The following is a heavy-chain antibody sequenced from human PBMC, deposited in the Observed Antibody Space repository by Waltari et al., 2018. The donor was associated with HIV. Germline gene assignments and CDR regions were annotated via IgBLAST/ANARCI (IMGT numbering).Heavy chain of an antibody. J-gene: IGHJ4*02. CDR1: GFTFSSYA. CDR2: IRGSGGST. D-gene: IGHD3-3*01. V-gene: IGHV3-23*01. CDR3: AKDPDPYYDFWSGYFPGYFDY. Sequence: EVQLLESGGGLVQPGGSLRLSCVASGFTFSSYAMNWVRQAPGKGLEWVSAIRGSGGSTYYADSVKGRFTISRDNSKTTLYLQMNSLRAEDTAVFYCAKDPDPYYDFWSGYFPGYFDYWGQGTPVTVSS.